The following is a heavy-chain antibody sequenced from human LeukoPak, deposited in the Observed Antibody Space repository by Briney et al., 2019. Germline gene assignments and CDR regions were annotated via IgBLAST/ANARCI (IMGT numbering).Heavy chain of an antibody. CDR1: GFTFSSYA. V-gene: IGHV3-53*01. J-gene: IGHJ3*02. D-gene: IGHD3/OR15-3a*01. CDR3: ASGPGLDVFGI. Sequence: QTGGSLRLSCAASGFTFSSYAMHWVRQAPGKGLEWVSVIYSGGSTYYADSVKGRFTISRDNSKNTLYLQMNSLRAEDTAVYYCASGPGLDVFGIWGQGTMVTVSS. CDR2: IYSGGST.